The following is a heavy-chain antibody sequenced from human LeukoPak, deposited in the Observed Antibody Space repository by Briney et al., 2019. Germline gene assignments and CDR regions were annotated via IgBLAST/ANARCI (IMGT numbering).Heavy chain of an antibody. V-gene: IGHV4-59*01. D-gene: IGHD3-22*01. CDR1: GGSISSYY. Sequence: SETLSLTCTVSGGSISSYYWSWIRQPPGKGLEWIGYIYYSGSTNYNPSLKSRVTISVDTSKNQFSLKLSSVTAADTAVYYCATSVGSGYYPTTLDYSGQGTLVTVSS. J-gene: IGHJ4*02. CDR3: ATSVGSGYYPTTLDY. CDR2: IYYSGST.